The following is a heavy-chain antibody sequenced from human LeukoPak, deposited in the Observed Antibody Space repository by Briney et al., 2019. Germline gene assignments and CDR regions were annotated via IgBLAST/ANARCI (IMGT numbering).Heavy chain of an antibody. CDR2: ISAYNGNT. CDR1: GYTFTSYG. Sequence: ASVKVSCKASGYTFTSYGISWVRQAPGQGLEWMGWISAYNGNTNYAQKLQGRVTMTTDTSTTTAYMELRSLRSDDTAVYYCARDRYDSSGYYESFDYWGQGTLVTVSS. D-gene: IGHD3-22*01. J-gene: IGHJ4*02. CDR3: ARDRYDSSGYYESFDY. V-gene: IGHV1-18*01.